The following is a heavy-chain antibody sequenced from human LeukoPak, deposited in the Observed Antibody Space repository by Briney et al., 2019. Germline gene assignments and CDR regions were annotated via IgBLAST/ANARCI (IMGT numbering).Heavy chain of an antibody. D-gene: IGHD3-22*01. Sequence: SETLSLTCSVSGDSVSRSDSYWDWIRQPPGKGLEWIGTIYYSGRTYYSPSLKSRVTMSVDPSNNQFSLNLRSVTAADTAVYYCARRRYYDGSGYLEWGQSTLLSVSS. CDR3: ARRRYYDGSGYLE. V-gene: IGHV4-39*01. CDR2: IYYSGRT. CDR1: GDSVSRSDSY. J-gene: IGHJ1*01.